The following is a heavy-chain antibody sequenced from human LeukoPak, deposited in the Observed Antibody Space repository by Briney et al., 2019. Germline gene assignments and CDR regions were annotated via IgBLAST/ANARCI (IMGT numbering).Heavy chain of an antibody. V-gene: IGHV3-7*01. J-gene: IGHJ3*02. CDR1: GFTFSSYW. CDR3: ARVLTEAVAGDVVYAFDR. D-gene: IGHD6-19*01. Sequence: GGSLRLSCAASGFTFSSYWMSWVRQAPGKGLEWVANIKQDGSEKYYVDSVKGRFTISRDNAKNSLYLQMNSLRAEDTAVYYCARVLTEAVAGDVVYAFDRLVKRTMVTVCS. CDR2: IKQDGSEK.